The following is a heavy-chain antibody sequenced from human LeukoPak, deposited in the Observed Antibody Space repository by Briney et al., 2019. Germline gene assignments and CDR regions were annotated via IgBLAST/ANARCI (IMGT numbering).Heavy chain of an antibody. V-gene: IGHV3-30*18. D-gene: IGHD3-22*01. Sequence: GGSLRLSCAASGFTFSNSGMHWVRQAPGKGLEWVAVISHDGSNKYYADSVKGRFTISRDKSKNTVYLQMNGLRVEDTAVYFCAKGNYYDISLPFDYWGQGTLVTVSS. CDR2: ISHDGSNK. CDR1: GFTFSNSG. CDR3: AKGNYYDISLPFDY. J-gene: IGHJ4*02.